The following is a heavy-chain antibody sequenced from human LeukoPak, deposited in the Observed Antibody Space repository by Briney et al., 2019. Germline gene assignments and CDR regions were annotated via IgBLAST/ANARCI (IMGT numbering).Heavy chain of an antibody. CDR1: GFTFSSYA. CDR3: ARPRYYYDSSGLDY. V-gene: IGHV3-23*01. J-gene: IGHJ4*02. D-gene: IGHD3-22*01. CDR2: ISGSGGST. Sequence: GGSLRLSCAASGFTFSSYAMSWVRQAPGKGLEWVSAISGSGGSTYYADSVKGRFTISRDSVKNSLYLQMNSLRAEDTAVYYCARPRYYYDSSGLDYWGQGTLVTVSS.